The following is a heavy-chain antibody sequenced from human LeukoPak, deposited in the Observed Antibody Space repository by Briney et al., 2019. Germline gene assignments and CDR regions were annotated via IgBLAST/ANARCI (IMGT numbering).Heavy chain of an antibody. CDR1: GYTFTSYA. CDR2: INAGNGNT. D-gene: IGHD3-10*01. J-gene: IGHJ4*02. CDR3: AITYYYGSGTIGGFDY. Sequence: GASVKVSCKASGYTFTSYAMHWVRQAPGQRLEWMGWINAGNGNTKYSQKFQGRVTITRDTSASTAYMELSSLRSEDTAVYYCAITYYYGSGTIGGFDYWGQGPLVTVSS. V-gene: IGHV1-3*01.